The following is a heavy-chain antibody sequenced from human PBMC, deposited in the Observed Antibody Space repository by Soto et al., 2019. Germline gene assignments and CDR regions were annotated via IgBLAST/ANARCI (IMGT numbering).Heavy chain of an antibody. CDR3: ARTGAY. V-gene: IGHV2-5*01. CDR2: ISWNDHK. CDR1: GFSLTNSGLD. J-gene: IGHJ4*02. D-gene: IGHD1-26*01. Sequence: QITLKESGPTLVKPTQTLTLTCTFSGFSLTNSGLDVGWIRQPPGKALEWLALISWNDHKRYSPSLKSRLTIAKDTSKNQVVLTMTNMDPVDTATYYCARTGAYWGQGILVTVSS.